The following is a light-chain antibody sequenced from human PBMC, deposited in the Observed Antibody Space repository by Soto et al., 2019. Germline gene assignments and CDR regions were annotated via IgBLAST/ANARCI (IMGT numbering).Light chain of an antibody. CDR3: QQYNNWPET. CDR1: QSVSSN. Sequence: EIVMTQSPATLSVSPGERATLPCRASQSVSSNLAWYQQKPGQAPRLLIYGASTRATGIPARVSGRGSGTEFTLTISSLQSEDFAVDYCQQYNNWPETFGQGTKVDIK. V-gene: IGKV3-15*01. CDR2: GAS. J-gene: IGKJ1*01.